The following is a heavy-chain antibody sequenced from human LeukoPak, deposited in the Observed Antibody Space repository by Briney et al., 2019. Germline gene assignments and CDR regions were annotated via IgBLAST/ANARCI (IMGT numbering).Heavy chain of an antibody. J-gene: IGHJ6*03. CDR1: GYSISSGYY. Sequence: SETLSLTCTVSGYSISSGYYWSWIRQPAGKGLEWIGRIYTSGSTNYNPSLKSRVTMSVDTSKNQFSLKLSSVTAADTAVYYCTRGSIAYYYMDVWGKGTTVTISS. V-gene: IGHV4-4*07. CDR3: TRGSIAYYYMDV. D-gene: IGHD3-22*01. CDR2: IYTSGST.